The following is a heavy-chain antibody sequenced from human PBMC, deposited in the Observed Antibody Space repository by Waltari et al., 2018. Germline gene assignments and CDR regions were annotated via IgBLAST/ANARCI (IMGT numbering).Heavy chain of an antibody. CDR2: IKQDGSET. CDR1: GFTFSSYW. Sequence: EVQLEESGGGMVQPGVSLRLSCAASGFTFSSYWMTWVRQAPGKGLEWVANIKQDGSETYYADSLKGRFTISRDNAKNSLYLQMNSLRAEDTALYYCARDHVFRGDFWSGYYDSWGQGTLVTVSS. D-gene: IGHD3-3*01. CDR3: ARDHVFRGDFWSGYYDS. V-gene: IGHV3-7*01. J-gene: IGHJ4*02.